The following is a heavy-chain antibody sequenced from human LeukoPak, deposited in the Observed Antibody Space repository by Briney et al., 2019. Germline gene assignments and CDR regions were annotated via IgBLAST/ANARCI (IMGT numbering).Heavy chain of an antibody. Sequence: GGSLRLSCAASGFTFSSYGMHWVRQAPGKGLEWVAVISKDGSQRHYADSVKGRFTISRDNSKNTVYLQMTTLRVEDTAVYYCARDEDGRSSNYVFDYWGQETLVTVSS. D-gene: IGHD3-16*01. J-gene: IGHJ4*02. CDR1: GFTFSSYG. CDR2: ISKDGSQR. V-gene: IGHV3-30-3*01. CDR3: ARDEDGRSSNYVFDY.